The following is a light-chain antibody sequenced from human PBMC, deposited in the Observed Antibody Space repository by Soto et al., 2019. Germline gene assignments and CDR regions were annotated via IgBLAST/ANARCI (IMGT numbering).Light chain of an antibody. CDR1: QSVSSSY. J-gene: IGKJ4*01. CDR2: GAS. CDR3: QQYGSSRGT. V-gene: IGKV3-20*01. Sequence: EIVLTQSPGTLSLSPGERATLSCRASQSVSSSYLAWYQQKPGQAPRPLIYGASSRATGIPDRFSGSGSGTDFTLTISRLEPEEFAVYYCQQYGSSRGTFGGGTKVEIK.